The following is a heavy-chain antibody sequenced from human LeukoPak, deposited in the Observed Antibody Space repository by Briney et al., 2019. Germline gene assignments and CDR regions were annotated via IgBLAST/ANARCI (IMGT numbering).Heavy chain of an antibody. J-gene: IGHJ4*02. CDR1: GFPFSDYG. V-gene: IGHV3-30*18. CDR3: AKVGWGSAKALDS. D-gene: IGHD3-16*01. CDR2: ISHDGNNK. Sequence: PGTSLRLSCAASGFPFSDYGMYWVRQAPGKGLEWLAVISHDGNNKYYAESVKGRIAISRDNSMNTLYLQMNSLRAEDTAVYYCAKVGWGSAKALDSGGRGTLVTGS.